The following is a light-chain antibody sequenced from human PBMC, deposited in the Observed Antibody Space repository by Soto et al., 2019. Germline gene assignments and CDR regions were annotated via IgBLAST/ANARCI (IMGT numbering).Light chain of an antibody. J-gene: IGKJ4*01. CDR1: QSISSY. CDR3: QQSYSGPLT. CDR2: AAY. V-gene: IGKV1-39*01. Sequence: DIQMTQSPSSLSASVGARLTITCRASQSISSYLNWYQQKPGKARKVLIYAAYSLQSGVPSRFSGIGSGTDFTLSISSLQPEDFATYYCQQSYSGPLTFGEGTKVDIK.